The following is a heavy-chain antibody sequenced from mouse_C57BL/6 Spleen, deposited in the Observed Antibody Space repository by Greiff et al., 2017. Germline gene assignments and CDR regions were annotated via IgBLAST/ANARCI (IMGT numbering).Heavy chain of an antibody. CDR2: INPYNGGT. V-gene: IGHV1-19*01. Sequence: EVQLQQSGPVLVKPGASVKMSCKASGYTFTDYYMNWVKQSHGKSLVWIGVINPYNGGTSYNQKFKGKAKLTVDKSSSTAYMELNSLTSEDSAVYYCARGGRYAMDYWGQGTSVTVSS. CDR1: GYTFTDYY. J-gene: IGHJ4*01. CDR3: ARGGRYAMDY. D-gene: IGHD3-3*01.